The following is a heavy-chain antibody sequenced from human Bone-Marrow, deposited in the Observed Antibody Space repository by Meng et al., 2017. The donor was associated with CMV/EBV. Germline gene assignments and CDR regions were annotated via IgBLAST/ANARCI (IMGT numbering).Heavy chain of an antibody. J-gene: IGHJ4*02. CDR1: GGSISSYY. CDR3: ARVDCSSTSCYTLYY. V-gene: IGHV4-59*01. CDR2: IYYSGST. D-gene: IGHD2-2*02. Sequence: SETLSLTCTVSGGSISSYYWSWIRQPPGKGLEWIGYIYYSGSTNYNPSLKSRVTISVDTSKNQFSLKLSSVTAADTAVYYCARVDCSSTSCYTLYYWGQGTLVTVSS.